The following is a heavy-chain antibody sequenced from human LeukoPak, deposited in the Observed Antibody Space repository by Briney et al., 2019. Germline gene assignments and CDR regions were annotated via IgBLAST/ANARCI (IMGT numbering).Heavy chain of an antibody. D-gene: IGHD2-15*01. CDR3: ARDPTTVIAVSYYFDF. CDR1: GGSFIGFH. V-gene: IGHV4-34*01. CDR2: INHSGST. J-gene: IGHJ4*02. Sequence: SETLSLTCAVSGGSFIGFHWTWTRQSPTKGLEWLGEINHSGSTNYNPSLKSRVAISVDTSKNQFSLRLRSVTAADTAVYYCARDPTTVIAVSYYFDFWGQGTQVTVSS.